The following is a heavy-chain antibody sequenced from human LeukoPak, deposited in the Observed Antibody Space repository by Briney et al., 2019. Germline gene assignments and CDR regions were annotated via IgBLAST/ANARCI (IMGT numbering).Heavy chain of an antibody. J-gene: IGHJ4*02. CDR2: IVVGSGNT. CDR3: AATTHYYGSGTLYSAPDY. CDR1: GFTFTSSA. V-gene: IGHV1-58*02. D-gene: IGHD3-10*01. Sequence: SVKVSCKASGFTFTSSAMQWVRQARGQRLEWIGWIVVGSGNTNYAQKFQERVTITRDMSTSTAYMELSSLRSEDTAVYYCAATTHYYGSGTLYSAPDYWGQGTLVTVSS.